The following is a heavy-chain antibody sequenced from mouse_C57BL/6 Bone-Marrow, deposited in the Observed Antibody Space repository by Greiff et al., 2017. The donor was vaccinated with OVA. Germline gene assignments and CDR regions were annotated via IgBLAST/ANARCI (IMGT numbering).Heavy chain of an antibody. D-gene: IGHD2-4*01. CDR1: GFTFSSYT. J-gene: IGHJ2*01. CDR2: ISGGGGNT. CDR3: ARRGYYYEKSFFYDY. V-gene: IGHV5-9*01. Sequence: EVKLMESGGGLVKPGGSLKLSCAASGFTFSSYTMSWVRQTPEKRLEWVATISGGGGNTYYPDSVKGRFTISRDNAKNTLYLQMSSLRSEDTALYYCARRGYYYEKSFFYDYWGQGTTLTVSS.